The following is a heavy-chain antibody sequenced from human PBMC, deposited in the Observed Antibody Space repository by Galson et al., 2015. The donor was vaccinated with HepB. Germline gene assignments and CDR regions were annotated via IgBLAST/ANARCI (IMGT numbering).Heavy chain of an antibody. CDR2: IKQDGSEK. J-gene: IGHJ4*02. V-gene: IGHV3-7*03. Sequence: SLRLSCAASGFTFSSYWMSWVRQAPGKGLEWVANIKQDGSEKYYVDSVKGRFTISRDNAKNSLYLQMNSLRAEDTAVYYCASNSSSWFFPEYYFDYWGQGTLVTVPS. CDR1: GFTFSSYW. D-gene: IGHD6-13*01. CDR3: ASNSSSWFFPEYYFDY.